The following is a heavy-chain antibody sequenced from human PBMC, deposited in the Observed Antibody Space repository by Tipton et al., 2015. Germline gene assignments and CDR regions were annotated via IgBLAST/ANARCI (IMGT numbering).Heavy chain of an antibody. CDR1: GFTFSDYY. Sequence: GSLRLSCAASGFTFSDYYMNWVRQAPGKGLEWVSYISTSGSTIYYADSVKGRFTISRDNAKSSLYLQMNSLRDEDTAVYYCARDDGDYVLGEFDYWGQGTLVTVSS. D-gene: IGHD4-17*01. CDR2: ISTSGSTI. CDR3: ARDDGDYVLGEFDY. J-gene: IGHJ4*02. V-gene: IGHV3-11*04.